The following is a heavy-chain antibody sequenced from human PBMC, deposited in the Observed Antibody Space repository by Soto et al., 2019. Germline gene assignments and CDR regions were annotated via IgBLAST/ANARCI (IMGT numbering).Heavy chain of an antibody. Sequence: KVSCKASGGTFSSYAISWVRQAPGQGLEWMGGIIPIFGTANYAQKFQGRVTITADESTSTAYMELSSLRSEDTAVYYCASTTRVVITPGGYYYYGMDVWGQGTTVTVSS. CDR3: ASTTRVVITPGGYYYYGMDV. D-gene: IGHD3-22*01. V-gene: IGHV1-69*01. CDR2: IIPIFGTA. CDR1: GGTFSSYA. J-gene: IGHJ6*02.